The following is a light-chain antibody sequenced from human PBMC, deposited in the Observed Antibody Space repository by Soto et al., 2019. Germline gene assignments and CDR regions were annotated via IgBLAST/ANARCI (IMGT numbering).Light chain of an antibody. J-gene: IGKJ5*01. CDR1: LSVSVY. CDR3: HQRQYWPPIT. Sequence: FMVTQSPSTLSLSTGERATLSCRTSLSVSVYLDWYQQKPGQAPRLLISDASNRATGIPARFSGSGSGTDFTLTISSLEPEDFAVYYCHQRQYWPPITFGQGTRLEIK. CDR2: DAS. V-gene: IGKV3-11*01.